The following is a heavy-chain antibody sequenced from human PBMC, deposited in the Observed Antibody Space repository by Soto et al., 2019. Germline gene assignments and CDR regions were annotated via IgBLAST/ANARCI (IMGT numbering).Heavy chain of an antibody. CDR2: ISGSGST. J-gene: IGHJ4*02. V-gene: IGHV3-23*01. Sequence: PGGSLRLSCAASGFTFSTYAMTWVRQAPGKGLAWLSSISGSGSTYYADSLKGRFTISRDNSKNTLYLQMNSLRAEDTAVYYCAKVISTSGSSLWGRGTLVTVS. CDR3: AKVISTSGSSL. CDR1: GFTFSTYA. D-gene: IGHD3-10*01.